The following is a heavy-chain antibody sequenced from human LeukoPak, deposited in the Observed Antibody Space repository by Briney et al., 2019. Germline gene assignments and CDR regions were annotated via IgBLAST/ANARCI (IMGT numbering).Heavy chain of an antibody. D-gene: IGHD3-22*01. CDR2: ISTSTGDT. CDR3: ASGYLYYDSRGYFDY. V-gene: IGHV1-18*01. J-gene: IGHJ4*02. Sequence: ASVKVSCKTSGYSFILYGISWVRQAPGQGPEWMGWISTSTGDTKYTQKFQGRVTLTTDTSTSTAYMELRSLRSDDTAVYYCASGYLYYDSRGYFDYWGQGTLVTVSS. CDR1: GYSFILYG.